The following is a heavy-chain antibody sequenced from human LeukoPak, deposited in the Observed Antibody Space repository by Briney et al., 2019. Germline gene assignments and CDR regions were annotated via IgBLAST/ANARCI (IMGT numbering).Heavy chain of an antibody. J-gene: IGHJ4*02. CDR1: GFTFTTYV. CDR3: ATARVRSGFYFDY. Sequence: GGSLRLSCAASGFTFTTYVMSWVRQAPGKGLEWVSGISGSGAVTYYADSVKSRSTISKDSSKETLYLQMSSLRAEDTAVYYCATARVRSGFYFDYWGQGTLVTVSS. CDR2: ISGSGAVT. D-gene: IGHD2-21*01. V-gene: IGHV3-23*01.